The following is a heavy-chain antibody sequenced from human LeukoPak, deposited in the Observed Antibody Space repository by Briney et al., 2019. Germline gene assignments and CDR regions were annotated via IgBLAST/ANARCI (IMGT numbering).Heavy chain of an antibody. Sequence: ASVKVSCKASGYTFVSHGISWVRQAPGQGLEWMGWISSYDGDTNYAQKFQGRVTMTTDTYTNTAYMELRSLRPDDTAVYYCARDRWSMRVVVIAGSDDMFDTWGQGTMVTVSA. J-gene: IGHJ3*02. V-gene: IGHV1-18*01. CDR2: ISSYDGDT. D-gene: IGHD3-22*01. CDR3: ARDRWSMRVVVIAGSDDMFDT. CDR1: GYTFVSHG.